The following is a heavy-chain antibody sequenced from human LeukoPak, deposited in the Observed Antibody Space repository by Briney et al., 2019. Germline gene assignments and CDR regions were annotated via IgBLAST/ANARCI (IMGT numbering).Heavy chain of an antibody. Sequence: GGSLRLSCAASGFTFSSYAMSWVRQAPGKGPEWVALISYDGSNKNYADSVKGRFTISRDNSKNTLFLQMNSLRTEGTAVFYCAREETWFSTTWYYFDYWGQGTLVTVSS. CDR2: ISYDGSNK. V-gene: IGHV3-30*04. CDR3: AREETWFSTTWYYFDY. J-gene: IGHJ4*02. CDR1: GFTFSSYA. D-gene: IGHD2-2*01.